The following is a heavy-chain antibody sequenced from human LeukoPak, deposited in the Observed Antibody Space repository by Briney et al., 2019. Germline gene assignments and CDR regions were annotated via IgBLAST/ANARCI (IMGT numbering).Heavy chain of an antibody. Sequence: GGSLRLSCAASGFTFSSSAMSWVRQAPGKGLEWVSAISTSGGTTYYADSVKGRFTISRDNSKNTLYLQMNSLRAEDTAVYYCAQQLGYCSRGSCYFTYWGQGTLVTVSS. CDR2: ISTSGGTT. CDR1: GFTFSSSA. J-gene: IGHJ4*02. D-gene: IGHD2-15*01. V-gene: IGHV3-23*01. CDR3: AQQLGYCSRGSCYFTY.